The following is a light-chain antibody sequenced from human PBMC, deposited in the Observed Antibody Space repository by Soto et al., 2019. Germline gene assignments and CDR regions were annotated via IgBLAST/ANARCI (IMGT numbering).Light chain of an antibody. V-gene: IGLV2-14*01. Sequence: QSALTQPASVSGSAGQSITISCTGTSSDVGGYNYVSWYQQHPGKAPKLMIYEVSNRPSGVSNRFSGSKSGNTASLTISGLQTEDEADYYCSSYTSGCTLVFGAGTKVTVL. CDR1: SSDVGGYNY. CDR3: SSYTSGCTLV. CDR2: EVS. J-gene: IGLJ2*01.